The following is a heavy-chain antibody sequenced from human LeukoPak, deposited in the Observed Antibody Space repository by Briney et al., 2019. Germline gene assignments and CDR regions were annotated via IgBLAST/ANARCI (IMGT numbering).Heavy chain of an antibody. CDR1: GGSISSGGYY. Sequence: SQTLSLTCTVSGGSISSGGYYWSWIRQHPGKGLEWIVYIYYSGSTYYNPSLKSRVTISVDTSKNQFSLKLSSVTAADTAVYYCARVMMGPYYYDSSPWFDPWGQGTLITVSS. D-gene: IGHD3-22*01. CDR3: ARVMMGPYYYDSSPWFDP. V-gene: IGHV4-31*03. J-gene: IGHJ5*02. CDR2: IYYSGST.